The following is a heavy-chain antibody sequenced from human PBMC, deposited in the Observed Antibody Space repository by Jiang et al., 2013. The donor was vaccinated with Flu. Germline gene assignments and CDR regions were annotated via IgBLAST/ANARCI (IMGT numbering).Heavy chain of an antibody. D-gene: IGHD6-13*01. CDR3: ARGSSSWYWWYFDL. CDR1: GGSISSYY. Sequence: SGSGLVKPSETLSLTCTVSGGSISSYYWSWIRQPPGKGLEWIGYIYYSGSTNYNASLKSRVTISVDTSKNQFSLKLSSVTAADTAVYYCARGSSSWYWWYFDLWGRGTLVTVSS. J-gene: IGHJ2*01. CDR2: IYYSGST. V-gene: IGHV4-59*01.